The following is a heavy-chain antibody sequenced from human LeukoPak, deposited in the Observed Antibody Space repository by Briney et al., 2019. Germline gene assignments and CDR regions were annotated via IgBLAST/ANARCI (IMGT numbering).Heavy chain of an antibody. V-gene: IGHV3-74*01. D-gene: IGHD2-15*01. CDR3: AKDDRELEVVAVRY. CDR2: INSDGSST. Sequence: GGSLRLSCAASGFPFSNYWVHWVRQVPGKGLVWVSRINSDGSSTDYADSVKGRFTISRDNSRGTLWLQMNSLRAEDTAVYYCAKDDRELEVVAVRYWGQGTLVTVSS. J-gene: IGHJ4*02. CDR1: GFPFSNYW.